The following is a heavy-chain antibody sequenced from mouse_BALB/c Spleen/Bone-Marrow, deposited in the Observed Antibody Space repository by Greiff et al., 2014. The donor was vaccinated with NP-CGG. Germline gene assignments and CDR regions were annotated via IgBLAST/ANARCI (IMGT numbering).Heavy chain of an antibody. CDR3: ARYDGYFDY. CDR2: INPGSGST. Sequence: QVQLQQSGAELVRPGTSVKVSCKASGYAFTDYLMEWLKQRPGQGLEWIGVINPGSGSTNYNEKFKDKATLTADKSSSTAYMQLSSLTSDDPAVYFCARYDGYFDYWGQGTILTVSS. V-gene: IGHV1-54*01. D-gene: IGHD2-3*01. CDR1: GYAFTDYL. J-gene: IGHJ2*01.